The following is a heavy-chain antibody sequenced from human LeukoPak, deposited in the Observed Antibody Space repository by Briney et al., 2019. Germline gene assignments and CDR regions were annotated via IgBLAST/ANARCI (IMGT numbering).Heavy chain of an antibody. CDR1: GYTFTSYG. CDR3: ARGRAGTTVTPVVDY. Sequence: GASVKDSCKPSGYTFTSYGISWVRQAPGQGVEWMGWISAYNGNTNYAQKLQGRVTMTTDTSTSTAYMELRSLRSDDTAVYYCARGRAGTTVTPVVDYWGQGTLVTVSS. D-gene: IGHD4-17*01. CDR2: ISAYNGNT. V-gene: IGHV1-18*01. J-gene: IGHJ4*02.